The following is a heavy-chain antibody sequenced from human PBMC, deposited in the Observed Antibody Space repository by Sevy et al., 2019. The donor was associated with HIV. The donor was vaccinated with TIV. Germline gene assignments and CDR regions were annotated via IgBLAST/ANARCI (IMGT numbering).Heavy chain of an antibody. CDR2: IKSKTEGGTI. D-gene: IGHD6-19*01. CDR1: GFTFSNAW. CDR3: TTEHSRPSFSDDSSGWYNAFDI. J-gene: IGHJ3*02. V-gene: IGHV3-15*01. Sequence: GGYLRLSCAASGFTFSNAWMSWVRQAPGKGLEWVGRIKSKTEGGTIDYAAPVKGRFTISRDDSKNTLFLQMHSLKTEDTAVYYCTTEHSRPSFSDDSSGWYNAFDIWGQGTMVTVSS.